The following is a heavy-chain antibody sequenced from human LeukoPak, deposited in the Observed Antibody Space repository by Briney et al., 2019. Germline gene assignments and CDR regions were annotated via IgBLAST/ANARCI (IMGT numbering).Heavy chain of an antibody. Sequence: SETLSLTCTVSGGSISSSSYYWGWIRQPPGKGLEWIGSIYYSGSTYYNPSLKSRVTISVDTSKNQFSLELSPVTAADTAVYYCARQGGIAAAGTLYWGQGTLVTVSS. CDR1: GGSISSSSYY. V-gene: IGHV4-39*01. CDR2: IYYSGST. J-gene: IGHJ4*02. D-gene: IGHD6-13*01. CDR3: ARQGGIAAAGTLY.